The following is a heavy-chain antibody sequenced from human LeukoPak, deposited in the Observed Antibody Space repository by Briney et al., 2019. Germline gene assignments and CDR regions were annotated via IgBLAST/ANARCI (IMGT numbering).Heavy chain of an antibody. CDR3: ARGRGIAL. D-gene: IGHD6-13*01. CDR2: IEEDGNKK. J-gene: IGHJ4*02. V-gene: IGHV3-7*01. Sequence: GESLRLSCATSGFTLSNYWMNWVHQAPGKGLEWVANIEEDGNKKNYVDSVKGRFTISRDNVKNSIYLQMNSLRADDTAVYYCARGRGIALWGQGTLVTVSS. CDR1: GFTLSNYW.